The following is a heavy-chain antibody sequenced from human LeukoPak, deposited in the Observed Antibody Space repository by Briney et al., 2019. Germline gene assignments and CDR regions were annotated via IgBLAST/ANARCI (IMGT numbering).Heavy chain of an antibody. Sequence: GGSLRLSCAASGFTFSSYSMNWVRQAPGKGLELVSSISSSSSYIYYADSVKGRFTISRDNAKNSLYLQMNSLRAEDTAVYYCARDLRGYSGYDYPGYYFDYWGQGTLVTVSS. CDR1: GFTFSSYS. CDR3: ARDLRGYSGYDYPGYYFDY. V-gene: IGHV3-21*01. J-gene: IGHJ4*02. D-gene: IGHD5-12*01. CDR2: ISSSSSYI.